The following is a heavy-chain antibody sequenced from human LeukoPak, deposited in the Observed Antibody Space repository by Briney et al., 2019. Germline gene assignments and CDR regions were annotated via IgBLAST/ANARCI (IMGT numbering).Heavy chain of an antibody. Sequence: KSSETLSLTCAVYGGSFSGYYWSWIRQPPGKGLEWIGEINHSGSTNYNPSLKSRVTISVDTSKNQFSLKLSSVTAADTAVYYCARGKMATIINFLRPTDWYFDLWGRGTLVTVSS. CDR3: ARGKMATIINFLRPTDWYFDL. V-gene: IGHV4-34*01. D-gene: IGHD5-24*01. CDR2: INHSGST. J-gene: IGHJ2*01. CDR1: GGSFSGYY.